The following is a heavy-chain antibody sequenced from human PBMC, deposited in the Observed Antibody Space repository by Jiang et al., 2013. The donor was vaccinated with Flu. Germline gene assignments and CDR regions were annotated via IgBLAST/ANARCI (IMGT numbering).Heavy chain of an antibody. V-gene: IGHV4-61*01. D-gene: IGHD4-17*01. CDR3: ARSPDYGDTLYYFDY. Sequence: GLVKPSETLSLTCTVSGGSVSSGSYYWSWIRQPPGKGLEWIGYIYYSGSTNYDPSLKSRVTISVDTSKNQFSLKLSSVTAADTAVYYCARSPDYGDTLYYFDYWGQGTLVTVSS. CDR2: IYYSGST. J-gene: IGHJ4*02. CDR1: GGSVSSGSYY.